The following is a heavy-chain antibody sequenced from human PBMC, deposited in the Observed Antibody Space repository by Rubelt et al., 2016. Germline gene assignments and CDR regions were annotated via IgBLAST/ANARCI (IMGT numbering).Heavy chain of an antibody. CDR3: ARGGDSSGRGQKTFDY. CDR1: GGAISSYY. V-gene: IGHV4-59*12. J-gene: IGHJ4*01. Sequence: QVQLQESGPGLVKPSETLSLTCNVSGGAISSYYWSWNRQPPGKGLEWIGEIDHSGRTTYNPSLKSRVIISVDASKNQFSRRRISVTAAATAVYYCARGGDSSGRGQKTFDYWGHGTLVTVAS. CDR2: IDHSGRT. D-gene: IGHD3-22*01.